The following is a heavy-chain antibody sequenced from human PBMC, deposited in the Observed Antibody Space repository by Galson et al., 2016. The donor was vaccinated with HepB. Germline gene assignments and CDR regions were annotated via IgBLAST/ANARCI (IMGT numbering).Heavy chain of an antibody. CDR1: GFSLSTSGLG. J-gene: IGHJ4*02. Sequence: PALVKPTQTLTLTCTFSGFSLSTSGLGVGWIRQPPGKALEWLALIYWDDDKRYSPSLESRLAITKDTSKNQVVLTMTNMDPVDTGTYYCAHPSYSSGWHWDYWGTGTRVTVSS. CDR2: IYWDDDK. V-gene: IGHV2-5*02. D-gene: IGHD6-19*01. CDR3: AHPSYSSGWHWDY.